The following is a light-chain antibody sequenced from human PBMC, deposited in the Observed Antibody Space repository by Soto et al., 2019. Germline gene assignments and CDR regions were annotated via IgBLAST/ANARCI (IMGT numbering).Light chain of an antibody. CDR1: SSDVGGYNY. J-gene: IGLJ1*01. CDR2: EVS. V-gene: IGLV2-14*01. Sequence: QSALTQPASVSGSPGQSITISCTGTSSDVGGYNYVSWYQQHPAKAPKLMIYEVSNRPSGVSNRFSGSKSGNTASLTISGLQAEDEADYYCSSYTSSSTLDVFGTGTKLTVL. CDR3: SSYTSSSTLDV.